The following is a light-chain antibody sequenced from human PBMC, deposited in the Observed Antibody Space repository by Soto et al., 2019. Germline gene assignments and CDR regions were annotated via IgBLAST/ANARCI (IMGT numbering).Light chain of an antibody. Sequence: DVQMTQSPSSLSAFVGDRDTITCRASQGIAPYLAWFQQKPGKVPKLLIYATSTLQSGVPSRFSGSGSGTDFTLTINSLQPEDVATYYCQKYNSAPLTFGGGTKVEIK. V-gene: IGKV1-27*01. CDR2: ATS. CDR1: QGIAPY. CDR3: QKYNSAPLT. J-gene: IGKJ4*01.